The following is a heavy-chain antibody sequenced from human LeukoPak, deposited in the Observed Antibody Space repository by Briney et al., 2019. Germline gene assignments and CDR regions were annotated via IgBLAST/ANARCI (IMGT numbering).Heavy chain of an antibody. Sequence: GGSLRLSCAASGFTFSNYAMSWVRQAPGKGLEWVSAFSGSGSSTYYADSVKGRFTISRDNSKNTLYLQMNNLRAEDTAVYYCARAVAGAIDYWGQGTLVTVSS. D-gene: IGHD6-19*01. CDR1: GFTFSNYA. CDR2: FSGSGSST. V-gene: IGHV3-23*01. CDR3: ARAVAGAIDY. J-gene: IGHJ4*02.